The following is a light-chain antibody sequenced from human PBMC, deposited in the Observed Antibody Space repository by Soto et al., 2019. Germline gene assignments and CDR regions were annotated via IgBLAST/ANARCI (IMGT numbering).Light chain of an antibody. Sequence: QSVLTQPPSASGTPGQGVTISCSGSTSNIGSNTVNWYQQLPGTAPKLLIYSNNQRPSGVPARFSGSKSGTSASLAISGLQSEDEAAYYCASWDDNLEGVVFGGGTQLTVL. V-gene: IGLV1-44*01. CDR3: ASWDDNLEGVV. CDR1: TSNIGSNT. CDR2: SNN. J-gene: IGLJ2*01.